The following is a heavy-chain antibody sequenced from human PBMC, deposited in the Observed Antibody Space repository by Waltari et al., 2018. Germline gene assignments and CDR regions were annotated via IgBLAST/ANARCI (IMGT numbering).Heavy chain of an antibody. CDR2: SMEGGETA. J-gene: IGHJ4*02. CDR3: VRDYRPCQSVDYPLDH. CDR1: GFIFSNFA. V-gene: IGHV3-23*01. Sequence: EVQLLESGGGLVQPGGSLRLSCAASGFIFSNFAMSWVRQAPGKGLGGVSGSMEGGETAYCADSVRGRFTISRDKSKNTVYLQMNSLRVEDTATYFCVRDYRPCQSVDYPLDHWGQGALVTVSS. D-gene: IGHD3-16*01.